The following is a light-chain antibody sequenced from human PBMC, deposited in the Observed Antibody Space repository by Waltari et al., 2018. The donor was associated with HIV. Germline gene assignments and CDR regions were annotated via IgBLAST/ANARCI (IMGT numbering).Light chain of an antibody. CDR3: SSYAGSNNVV. Sequence: QSALTQPPSASGSPGQSVTISCTGTRSDVGGYNYVSWYQQHPGKAPKLMIYEVSNRPAVVPDRFSGSTSGNTASLTVSGLQAEDEADYYCSSYAGSNNVVFGGGTKLTVL. V-gene: IGLV2-8*01. CDR1: RSDVGGYNY. CDR2: EVS. J-gene: IGLJ2*01.